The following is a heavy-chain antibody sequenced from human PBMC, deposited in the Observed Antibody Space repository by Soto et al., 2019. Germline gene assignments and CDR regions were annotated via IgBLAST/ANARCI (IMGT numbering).Heavy chain of an antibody. CDR2: KSDSGNT. V-gene: IGHV4-31*03. CDR3: ARGLGNWGSYFDY. Sequence: QVQLHESGPGLVKPSQTLSLTCTVSGGSISSGGYYWNWIRQHPGKGLEYIGHKSDSGNTYYNPSLKSRVIISLDPSENQFSLRLTSVTAADTAVYYCARGLGNWGSYFDYWGQGSLVTVSS. CDR1: GGSISSGGYY. D-gene: IGHD7-27*01. J-gene: IGHJ4*02.